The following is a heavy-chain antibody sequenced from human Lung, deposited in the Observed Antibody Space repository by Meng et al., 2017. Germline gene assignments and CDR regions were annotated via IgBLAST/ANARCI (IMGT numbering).Heavy chain of an antibody. CDR3: ARDKPPNDV. Sequence: QVWRVESGGGVVQPGGSRVLSLAASGFTFNTYAMHWVRQAPGKGLEWVSLMSFDGAQIYYSDSVRGRFTISRDNSKNTLYLQMNSLRAEDTAVYYCARDKPPNDVWGRGTLVTVS. CDR2: MSFDGAQI. CDR1: GFTFNTYA. V-gene: IGHV3-30*01. J-gene: IGHJ2*01.